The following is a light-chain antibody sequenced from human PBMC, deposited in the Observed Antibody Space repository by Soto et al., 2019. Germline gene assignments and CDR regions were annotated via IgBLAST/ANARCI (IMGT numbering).Light chain of an antibody. CDR2: DVS. CDR3: RSYTSSSTLDWV. J-gene: IGLJ3*02. Sequence: QSVLTQPASVSGSPGQSITISCTGTSSDVGGYNYVSWYQQHPGKAPKLMIYDVSNRPSGVSNRFSGSKSGNTASLTISGLQAEDEADYYCRSYTSSSTLDWVFGGGTKLTVL. V-gene: IGLV2-14*01. CDR1: SSDVGGYNY.